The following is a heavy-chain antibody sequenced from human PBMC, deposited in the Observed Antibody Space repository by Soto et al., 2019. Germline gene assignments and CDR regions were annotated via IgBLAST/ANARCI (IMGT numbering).Heavy chain of an antibody. CDR3: AKDGGEQWLFDY. CDR2: ISYDGSNK. J-gene: IGHJ4*02. V-gene: IGHV3-30*18. CDR1: GFTFSSYG. D-gene: IGHD6-19*01. Sequence: GGSLRLSCAASGFTFSSYGMHWVRQAPGKGLEWVAVISYDGSNKYYADSVKGRFTISRDNSKNTLYLQMNSLRAEDTAVYYCAKDGGEQWLFDYWGQGTLVTVSS.